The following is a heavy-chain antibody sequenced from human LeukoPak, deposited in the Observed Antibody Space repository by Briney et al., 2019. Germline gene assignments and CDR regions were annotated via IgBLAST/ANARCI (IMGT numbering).Heavy chain of an antibody. CDR2: IIPIFGTA. CDR3: ARRDGYCSSTSCYMSSESFDY. D-gene: IGHD2-2*02. Sequence: SVKVSCKASGGTFSSYAISWVRQAPGQGLEWMVRIIPIFGTANYAQKFQGRVPITTDESTSTAYMELSSLRSEDTAVYYCARRDGYCSSTSCYMSSESFDYWGQGTLVTVSS. CDR1: GGTFSSYA. V-gene: IGHV1-69*05. J-gene: IGHJ4*02.